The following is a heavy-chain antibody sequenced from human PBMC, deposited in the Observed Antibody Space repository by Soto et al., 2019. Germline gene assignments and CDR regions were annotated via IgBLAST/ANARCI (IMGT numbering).Heavy chain of an antibody. D-gene: IGHD3-22*01. CDR3: ARHYYDRSGYYLGVFDY. J-gene: IGHJ4*02. Sequence: SETLCLTCTVSGGTISSYYWSWIRQPPGKGLEWIVYIYYSGSTNYNPSLKSRVTISLDTPKNQFSLKLSSVTAADAAVYYCARHYYDRSGYYLGVFDYWGQGTLVTVSS. CDR2: IYYSGST. V-gene: IGHV4-59*01. CDR1: GGTISSYY.